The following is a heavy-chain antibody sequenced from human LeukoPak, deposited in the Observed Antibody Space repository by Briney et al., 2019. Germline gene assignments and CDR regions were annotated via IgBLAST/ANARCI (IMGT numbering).Heavy chain of an antibody. V-gene: IGHV3-23*01. Sequence: GGSLRLSCAASGFTFSSYAMSWVRQAPGKGLEWVSAISGSGGSTYYADSVKGRFTISRDNSKNTLYPQMNSLRAEDTAVYYCAKKVAAAGSFDYWGQGTLVTVSS. CDR2: ISGSGGST. J-gene: IGHJ4*02. D-gene: IGHD6-13*01. CDR3: AKKVAAAGSFDY. CDR1: GFTFSSYA.